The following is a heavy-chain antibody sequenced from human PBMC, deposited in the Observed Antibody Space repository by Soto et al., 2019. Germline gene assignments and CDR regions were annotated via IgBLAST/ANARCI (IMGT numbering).Heavy chain of an antibody. CDR2: IIPNYGNA. D-gene: IGHD6-6*01. CDR3: AKGEYSSSYYYYYGMDV. Sequence: ASVKVSCKASGYTFTSYGISWVRQAPGQGLEWMGWIIPNYGNANYAQKFQGRVTITTDTSTSTAYMELRSLRSEDTAVYYCAKGEYSSSYYYYYGMDVWGQGTTVTVSS. J-gene: IGHJ6*02. V-gene: IGHV1-18*01. CDR1: GYTFTSYG.